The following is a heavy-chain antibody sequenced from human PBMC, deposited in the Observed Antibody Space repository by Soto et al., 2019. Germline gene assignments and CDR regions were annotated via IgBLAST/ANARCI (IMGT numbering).Heavy chain of an antibody. V-gene: IGHV4-39*02. CDR1: GDSISTSSYY. J-gene: IGHJ1*01. Sequence: KASETLSLTCDVSGDSISTSSYYWGWIRQPPGKGLEWIASTYYSGATYYNPSLQSRVTISVDTSNNRFSLTLSSLTAADTAVYFCARLAYSGYLQTWRQGSLVTVSS. D-gene: IGHD1-26*01. CDR2: TYYSGAT. CDR3: ARLAYSGYLQT.